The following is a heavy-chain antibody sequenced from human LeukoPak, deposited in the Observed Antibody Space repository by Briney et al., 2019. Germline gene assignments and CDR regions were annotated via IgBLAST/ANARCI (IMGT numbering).Heavy chain of an antibody. CDR3: ARARGSGSPYCYYYYMDV. V-gene: IGHV4-59*01. CDR1: GGSISSYY. J-gene: IGHJ6*03. Sequence: PSETLSLTCTVSGGSISSYYWSWIRQPPGKGLEWIGYIYYSGSTNYNPSLKSRVTISVDTSKNQFSLKLSSVTAADTAVYYCARARGSGSPYCYYYYMDVWGKGTTVTISS. D-gene: IGHD3-10*01. CDR2: IYYSGST.